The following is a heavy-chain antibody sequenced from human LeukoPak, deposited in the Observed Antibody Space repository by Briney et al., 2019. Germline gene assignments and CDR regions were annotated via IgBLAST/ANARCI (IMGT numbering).Heavy chain of an antibody. CDR3: AKDWGSSGWYNWFDS. Sequence: GRSLRLSCAASGFTISTYGMHWVRQAPGKGLEWLTMLSHDGGVTYYLDSVKGRFTISRDNSKNTLYLQMNGLNAADTAVYYCAKDWGSSGWYNWFDSWGQGTLVTVSS. D-gene: IGHD6-19*01. CDR1: GFTISTYG. V-gene: IGHV3-30*18. CDR2: LSHDGGVT. J-gene: IGHJ5*01.